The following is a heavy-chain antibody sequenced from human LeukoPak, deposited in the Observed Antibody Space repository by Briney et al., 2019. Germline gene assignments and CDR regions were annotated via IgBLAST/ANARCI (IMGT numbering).Heavy chain of an antibody. V-gene: IGHV4-31*03. CDR2: IYYSGSP. CDR3: ATTVGSYFDY. CDR1: GGSISSGGYY. Sequence: MSSETLSLTCTVSGGSISSGGYYWSWIRQHPGKGLEWIGYIYYSGSPYYNPSLKSRVTMSVDTSENQFSLKLSSVTAADTAVYYCATTVGSYFDYWSQGTLVTVSS. J-gene: IGHJ4*02. D-gene: IGHD3-16*01.